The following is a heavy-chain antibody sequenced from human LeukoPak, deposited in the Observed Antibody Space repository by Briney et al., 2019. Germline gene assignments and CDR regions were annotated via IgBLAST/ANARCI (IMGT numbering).Heavy chain of an antibody. Sequence: GGSLRLSCEASGFTFSSYGMHWVRQAPGKGLEWVAVIWYDGSNKYHADSVKGRFTISRDNSKNTLYLQMNSLRAEDTAVYYCAREAIVVVSLAEDYFDYWGQGTLVTVSS. CDR1: GFTFSSYG. D-gene: IGHD2-15*01. CDR3: AREAIVVVSLAEDYFDY. J-gene: IGHJ4*02. V-gene: IGHV3-33*01. CDR2: IWYDGSNK.